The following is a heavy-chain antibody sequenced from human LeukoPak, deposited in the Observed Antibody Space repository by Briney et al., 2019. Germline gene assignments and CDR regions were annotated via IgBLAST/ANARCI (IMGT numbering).Heavy chain of an antibody. CDR3: TTDLYYDILTGYYDLGD. J-gene: IGHJ4*02. CDR2: SKSKTDGGTT. CDR1: GFTFSSYA. V-gene: IGHV3-15*01. Sequence: GGSLRLSCAASGFTFSSYAMSLVRQAPGKGLEWVGRSKSKTDGGTTDYAAPVKGRFTISRDDSKNTLYLQMNSLKTEDTAVYYCTTDLYYDILTGYYDLGDWGQGTLVTVSS. D-gene: IGHD3-9*01.